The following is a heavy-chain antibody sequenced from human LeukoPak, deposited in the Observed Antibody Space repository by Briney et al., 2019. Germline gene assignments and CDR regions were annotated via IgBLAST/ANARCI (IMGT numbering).Heavy chain of an antibody. D-gene: IGHD6-25*01. CDR3: AKSVRSGVDY. CDR1: GFTFSSYG. J-gene: IGHJ4*02. CDR2: ISYDGSNK. Sequence: GGSLRLSCAASGFTFSSYGMHWVRQAPGKGLEWVAVISYDGSNKYYADSVKGRFTISRDNSMNTLYLQMNSLRAEDTAVYYCAKSVRSGVDYWGQGTLVTVSS. V-gene: IGHV3-30*18.